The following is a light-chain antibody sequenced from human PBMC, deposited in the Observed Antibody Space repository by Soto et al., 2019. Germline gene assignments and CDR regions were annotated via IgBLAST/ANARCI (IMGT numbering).Light chain of an antibody. CDR1: QGISSY. J-gene: IGKJ5*01. V-gene: IGKV1-9*01. CDR2: AAS. Sequence: DIQLTQSPSFLSASVGDRVTITCRASQGISSYLAWYQQKPGKAPKLLIYAASTLQSGVPSRFSGSGSGTEFTLTISSLQPEAFATYYCKQLNSYPITFGQGTRLEIK. CDR3: KQLNSYPIT.